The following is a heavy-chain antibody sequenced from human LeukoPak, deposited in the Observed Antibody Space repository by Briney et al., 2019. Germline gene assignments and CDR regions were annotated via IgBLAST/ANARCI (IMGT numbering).Heavy chain of an antibody. CDR2: ISGSSSYK. Sequence: GGSLRLSCAASGFTFSSSGMNWVRQAPGKGLEWVSSISGSSSYKYSAESVKARFTISRANAKNSLYLQMTRLRAEDTAVYYCATGDYGAFDICGEGTMV. J-gene: IGHJ3*02. D-gene: IGHD4-17*01. V-gene: IGHV3-21*01. CDR1: GFTFSSSG. CDR3: ATGDYGAFDI.